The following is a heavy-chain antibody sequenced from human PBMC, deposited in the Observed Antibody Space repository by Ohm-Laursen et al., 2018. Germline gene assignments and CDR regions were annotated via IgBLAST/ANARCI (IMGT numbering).Heavy chain of an antibody. Sequence: SLRLSCTASGFTFSDYYMSWIRQAPGKGLEWVSYISSSGSTIYYADSVKGRFTISRDNAKNSLYLQMNSLRAEDTAVYYCARTWSWGWLQSQYYFDCWGQGTLVTVSS. J-gene: IGHJ4*02. D-gene: IGHD5-24*01. CDR3: ARTWSWGWLQSQYYFDC. CDR2: ISSSGSTI. V-gene: IGHV3-11*01. CDR1: GFTFSDYY.